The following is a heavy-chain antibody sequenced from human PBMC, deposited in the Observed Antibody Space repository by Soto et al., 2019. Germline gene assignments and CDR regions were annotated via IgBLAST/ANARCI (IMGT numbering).Heavy chain of an antibody. J-gene: IGHJ6*02. V-gene: IGHV3-33*01. CDR1: GLTFNRNG. CDR2: IWYDGSKE. Sequence: QVQLVEAGGGVAQPGRSLRLSCAPSGLTFNRNGMHWVRQAPVKGLEWVVVIWYDGSKEYYSDSVKGRFTSSRDNSKNMLYRQMNNVRVEDTAVYFFARDRSAVNYFYYGMDVWGQGTTVTVSS. CDR3: ARDRSAVNYFYYGMDV. D-gene: IGHD2-15*01.